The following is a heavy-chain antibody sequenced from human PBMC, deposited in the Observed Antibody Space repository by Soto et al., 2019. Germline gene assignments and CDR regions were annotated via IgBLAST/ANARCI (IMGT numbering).Heavy chain of an antibody. CDR2: FRSSGDDGTT. CDR1: GFTFSSYS. Sequence: EVQLLESGGGLVQPGGSRRLSCAASGFTFSSYSMSWVRQAPGKGLEWVSGFRSSGDDGTTYYADSVKGRFTISRDNSNNTLCLQMNSLRAEDTAIYYCAKKVNSGSGSQFFDYWGQGTLVTVSS. D-gene: IGHD3-10*01. J-gene: IGHJ4*02. V-gene: IGHV3-23*01. CDR3: AKKVNSGSGSQFFDY.